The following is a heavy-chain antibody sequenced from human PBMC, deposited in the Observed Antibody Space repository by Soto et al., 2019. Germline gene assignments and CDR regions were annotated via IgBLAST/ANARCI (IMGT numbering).Heavy chain of an antibody. CDR1: GFTFSSYG. D-gene: IGHD6-13*01. CDR2: IWYDGSNK. CDR3: ARDKPDSSSWSGYGMDV. J-gene: IGHJ6*02. Sequence: QVQLVESGGGVVQPGRSLRLSCAASGFTFSSYGMHWVRQAPGKGLEWVAVIWYDGSNKYYADSVKGRFTISRDNSKNTLYLQMNSLRAEDTAVYYCARDKPDSSSWSGYGMDVWGQGNTVTVSS. V-gene: IGHV3-33*01.